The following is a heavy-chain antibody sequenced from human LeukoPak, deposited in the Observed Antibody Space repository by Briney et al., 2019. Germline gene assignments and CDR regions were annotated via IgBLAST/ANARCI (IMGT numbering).Heavy chain of an antibody. Sequence: GGSLRLPWEAPTSTFTPAWITWSRQAPGKGLGWVAMIKRYGGEKYYVDSVKGRFTISRDNAKKSLYLQMDSLRDEDTAVYYCASLDTAHPSGVYWGPGTLVTVSS. J-gene: IGHJ4*02. CDR3: ASLDTAHPSGVY. CDR1: TSTFTPAW. CDR2: IKRYGGEK. V-gene: IGHV3-7*01. D-gene: IGHD5-18*01.